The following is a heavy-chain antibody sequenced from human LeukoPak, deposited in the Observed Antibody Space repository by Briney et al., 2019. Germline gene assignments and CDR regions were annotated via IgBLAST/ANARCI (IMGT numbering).Heavy chain of an antibody. CDR3: ARKGIAVAWFQH. D-gene: IGHD6-19*01. V-gene: IGHV1-46*01. CDR2: INPSGGST. CDR1: GYTFTSYY. Sequence: ASVKVSCKASGYTFTSYYMHWVRQAPGQGLEWMGIINPSGGSTSYAQKFQGRVTTTRDTSTSTVYMELSSLRSEDTAVYYCARKGIAVAWFQHWGQGTLVTVSS. J-gene: IGHJ1*01.